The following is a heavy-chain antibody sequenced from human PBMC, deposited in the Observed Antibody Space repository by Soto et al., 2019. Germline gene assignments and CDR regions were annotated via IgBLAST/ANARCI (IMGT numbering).Heavy chain of an antibody. CDR3: ARHGSYICVWYGGRDAFDX. J-gene: IGHJ3*02. CDR2: IYYSGST. CDR1: GGSISSYY. Sequence: SETLSLTCTVSGGSISSYYWSWIRQPPGKGLEWIGYIYYSGSTNYNPSLTIRVPISVATSKNQFSLKLSSVTAADTAVYYCARHGSYICVWYGGRDAFDXRCLGTIVTVSS. D-gene: IGHD6-19*01. V-gene: IGHV4-59*08.